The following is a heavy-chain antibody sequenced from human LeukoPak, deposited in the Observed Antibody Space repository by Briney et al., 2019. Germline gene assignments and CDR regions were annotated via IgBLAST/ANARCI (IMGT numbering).Heavy chain of an antibody. Sequence: ASVKVSCKASGYTFTSYGISWVRQAPGQGLEWMGWISAYNGNTNYAQKLQGRVTMTTDTSTSTAYIELRSLRSDDTAVYYCARDLKGAWYSSGWYPYFDYWGQGTLVTVSS. CDR3: ARDLKGAWYSSGWYPYFDY. CDR2: ISAYNGNT. CDR1: GYTFTSYG. V-gene: IGHV1-18*01. D-gene: IGHD6-19*01. J-gene: IGHJ4*02.